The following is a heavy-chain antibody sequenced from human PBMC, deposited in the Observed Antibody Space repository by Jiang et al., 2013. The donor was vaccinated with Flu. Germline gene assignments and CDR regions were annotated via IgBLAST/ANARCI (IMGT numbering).Heavy chain of an antibody. J-gene: IGHJ4*02. D-gene: IGHD2-8*01. CDR2: INPNSGAT. CDR1: GYTFTGYD. V-gene: IGHV1-2*07. CDR3: ATNGLGTHTGFDH. Sequence: VQLVESGAEVKKPGASVKVSCKASGYTFTGYDLHWVRQAPGQGLEWMGRINPNSGATQYAHKFQGSFTVTRDTSISTAYMELSRLTSDDTAVYFCATNGLGTHTGFDHWGQGTLVTVSS.